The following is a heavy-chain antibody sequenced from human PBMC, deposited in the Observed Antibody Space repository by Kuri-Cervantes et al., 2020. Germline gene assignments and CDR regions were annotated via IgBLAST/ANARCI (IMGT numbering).Heavy chain of an antibody. CDR2: IKQDGSEK. V-gene: IGHV3-7*01. CDR3: ARDGGYDFYYMDV. Sequence: GESLKISCAASGFTFSSYWMSWVRQAPGKGLEWVATIKQDGSEKFYVDSVKGRFTISRDNSKNRLYLQMNSLRAEDTAVYYCARDGGYDFYYMDVWGKGTTVTVSS. J-gene: IGHJ6*03. CDR1: GFTFSSYW.